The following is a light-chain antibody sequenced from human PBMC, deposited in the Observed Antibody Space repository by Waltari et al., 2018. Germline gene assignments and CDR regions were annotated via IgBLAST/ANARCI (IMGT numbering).Light chain of an antibody. CDR1: TPNVEATP. V-gene: IGLV1-47*01. J-gene: IGLJ3*02. CDR3: AACDDRLNSWV. Sequence: QSVLTQPPSVSGPPVQRVTISCSGSTPNVEATPVFWYKQLPGTAPKLPIYRDNQRPSGVPDRVSGSKSGASASLAISGLRSEDEATYHCAACDDRLNSWVFGGGTNLTVL. CDR2: RDN.